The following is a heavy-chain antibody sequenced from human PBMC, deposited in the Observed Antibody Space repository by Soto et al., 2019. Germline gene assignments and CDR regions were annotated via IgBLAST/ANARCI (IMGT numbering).Heavy chain of an antibody. CDR3: ASMIGDHALSFDS. V-gene: IGHV4-59*01. D-gene: IGHD3-10*02. J-gene: IGHJ5*01. CDR2: IFYSGST. Sequence: QVQLQESVPGLVKPSETLSLTCTVSGGSISSYYWSWIRQPPGKGLEWIGFIFYSGSTSYNPSLKSRITISLDTAEYQFSLKLNSVTAAATVVYYCASMIGDHALSFDSWGQGTLVAVSS. CDR1: GGSISSYY.